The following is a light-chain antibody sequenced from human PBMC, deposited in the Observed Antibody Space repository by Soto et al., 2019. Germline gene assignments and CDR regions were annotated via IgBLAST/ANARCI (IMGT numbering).Light chain of an antibody. CDR3: QQYGGSPRT. V-gene: IGKV3-20*01. CDR2: GAS. Sequence: EIVLTQSPGTLSLSPGERATLSCRASQSVSSNYLAWYQQKSGQAPRLLIYGASSRATGIPDRFSGSGSGTDFTLTIGRLEPEDFAVYYCQQYGGSPRTFGQGTKVEIK. J-gene: IGKJ1*01. CDR1: QSVSSNY.